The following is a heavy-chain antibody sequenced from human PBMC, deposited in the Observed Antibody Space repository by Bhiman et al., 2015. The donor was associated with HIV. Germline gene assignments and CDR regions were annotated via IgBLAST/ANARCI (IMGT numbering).Heavy chain of an antibody. CDR3: ATRGYCTGGVCYSGIDY. CDR2: ISGSGGST. Sequence: EVQLLESGGGLVQPGGSLRLSCAASGFTFSSYAMSWVRQAPGKGLEWVSAISGSGGSTYYADSVKGRFTISRDNSKNTLYLQMNSLRAEDTAVYYCATRGYCTGGVCYSGIDYWGQGTLVTVSS. J-gene: IGHJ4*02. V-gene: IGHV3-23*01. D-gene: IGHD2-8*02. CDR1: GFTFSSYA.